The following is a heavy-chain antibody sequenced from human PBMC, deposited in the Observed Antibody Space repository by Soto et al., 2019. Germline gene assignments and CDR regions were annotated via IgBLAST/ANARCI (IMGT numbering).Heavy chain of an antibody. CDR1: GLTFSKYA. CDR3: GRARCGATSCEGRDWLVP. CDR2: ILHDGDKK. V-gene: IGHV3-30*03. J-gene: IGHJ5*02. Sequence: QMQLVESGGGGVQPGGSLRLSCAASGLTFSKYAMHWVRQAPGKGLEWVAAILHDGDKKRYADSVEGRFTIARDNSMDTLTLQMSGLRAEDSAVYYGGRARCGATSCEGRDWLVPWGQGTLVTVSS. D-gene: IGHD1-26*01.